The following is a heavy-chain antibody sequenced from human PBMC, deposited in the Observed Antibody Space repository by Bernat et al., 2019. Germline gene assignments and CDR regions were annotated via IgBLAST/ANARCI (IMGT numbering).Heavy chain of an antibody. Sequence: EVQLVESGGGLVQPGRSLRLSCAASGFTFDDYAMHWVRQAPGKGLEWVSGISWNSGRIVYADSVKGRFTISRDNAKNSLYLQMNSLRAEDTALYYCAKGPYCSGGSYYSNSFDYWGQGTLVTVSS. D-gene: IGHD2-15*01. CDR3: AKGPYCSGGSYYSNSFDY. CDR1: GFTFDDYA. V-gene: IGHV3-9*01. CDR2: ISWNSGRI. J-gene: IGHJ4*02.